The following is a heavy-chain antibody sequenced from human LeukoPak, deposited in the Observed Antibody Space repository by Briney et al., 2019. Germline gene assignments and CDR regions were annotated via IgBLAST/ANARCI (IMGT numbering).Heavy chain of an antibody. V-gene: IGHV4-34*01. CDR2: INHSGST. CDR3: AKSRRDYYYYYYMDV. CDR1: GGSFSGYY. J-gene: IGHJ6*03. Sequence: SETLSLTCAVYGGSFSGYYWSWIRQPPGKGLEWIGEINHSGSTNYNPSLKSRATISVDTSKNQFSLKLSSVTAADTAVYYCAKSRRDYYYYYYMDVWGKGTTVTVSS.